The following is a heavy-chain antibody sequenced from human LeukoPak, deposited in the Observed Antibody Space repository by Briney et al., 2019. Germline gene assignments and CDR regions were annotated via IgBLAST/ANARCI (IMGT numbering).Heavy chain of an antibody. J-gene: IGHJ4*02. V-gene: IGHV1-3*01. CDR1: GYTFTSYG. Sequence: ASVKVSCKASGYTFTSYGISWVRQAPGQGLEWMGWINAGNGNTKYSQKFQGRVTITRDTSASTAYMELSSLRSEDTAVYYCARDPSIAVAGYFDYWGQGTLVTVSS. CDR2: INAGNGNT. CDR3: ARDPSIAVAGYFDY. D-gene: IGHD6-19*01.